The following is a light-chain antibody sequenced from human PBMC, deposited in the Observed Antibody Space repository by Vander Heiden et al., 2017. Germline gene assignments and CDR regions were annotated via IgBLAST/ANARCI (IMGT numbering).Light chain of an antibody. V-gene: IGLV4-69*01. J-gene: IGLJ2*01. Sequence: QLVVTQSPSASASLGASVKLTCILSSGHSNYAIAWHQQQPEKGPRYLMKVNSDGTHRKGDGIPDRFSGSSSGADRYLTISTLQSEDEAYYYCQTWDTGMVIIGGGTKLT. CDR2: VNSDGTH. CDR3: QTWDTGMVI. CDR1: SGHSNYA.